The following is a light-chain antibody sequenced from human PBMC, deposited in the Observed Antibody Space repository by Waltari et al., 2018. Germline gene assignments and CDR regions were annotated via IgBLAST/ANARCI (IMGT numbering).Light chain of an antibody. Sequence: QSALTQPASVSGSPGQSITLSCPGTSSDVGGYNFVSWYQHHPGKAPKLMIYEVSNRPSGVSNRFSGSKSGNTASLTISGLQAEDEADYYCGSYTSSSTYVFGTGTKVTVL. CDR1: SSDVGGYNF. J-gene: IGLJ1*01. CDR3: GSYTSSSTYV. CDR2: EVS. V-gene: IGLV2-14*01.